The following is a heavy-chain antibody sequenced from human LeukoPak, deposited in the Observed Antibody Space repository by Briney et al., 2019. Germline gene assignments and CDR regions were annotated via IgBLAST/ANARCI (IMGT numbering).Heavy chain of an antibody. CDR2: ISTYNGDT. CDR1: GYTFNTYG. CDR3: ARDGLMVVVVQPDYYFDS. V-gene: IGHV1-18*01. Sequence: GASVKVSCKASGYTFNTYGISWVRQAPGQGLELMGWISTYNGDTNYAQNFQGRVTMTTDTSTSTAYMELRSLTSDDTAMYYRARDGLMVVVVQPDYYFDSWGQGTLVTVSS. J-gene: IGHJ4*02. D-gene: IGHD3-22*01.